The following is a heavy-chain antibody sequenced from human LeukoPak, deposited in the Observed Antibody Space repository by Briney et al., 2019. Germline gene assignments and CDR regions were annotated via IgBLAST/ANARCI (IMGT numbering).Heavy chain of an antibody. Sequence: SVKVSCKASGGTFSSYAISWVRQAPGQGLEWMGGIIPIFGTANYAQKLQGRVTMTTDTSTSTAYMELRSLRSDDTAVYYCARAAAGNNWFDPWGQGTPVTVSS. V-gene: IGHV1-69*05. J-gene: IGHJ5*02. CDR1: GGTFSSYA. CDR2: IIPIFGTA. CDR3: ARAAAGNNWFDP. D-gene: IGHD6-13*01.